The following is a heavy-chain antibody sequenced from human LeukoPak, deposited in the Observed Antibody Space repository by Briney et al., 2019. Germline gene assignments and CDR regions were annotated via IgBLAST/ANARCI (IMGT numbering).Heavy chain of an antibody. CDR3: ARMSTQWMDV. J-gene: IGHJ6*02. V-gene: IGHV1-69*04. D-gene: IGHD6-19*01. Sequence: SVKVSCKASGGTFSSYAISWVRQAPGQGLEWMGRIIPILGIANYAQKFQGKVTITADKSTSTAYMELSSLRSEDTAVYYCARMSTQWMDVWGQGTTVTVSS. CDR1: GGTFSSYA. CDR2: IIPILGIA.